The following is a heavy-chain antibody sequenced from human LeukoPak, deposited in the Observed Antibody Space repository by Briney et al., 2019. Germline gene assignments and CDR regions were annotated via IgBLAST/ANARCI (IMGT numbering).Heavy chain of an antibody. D-gene: IGHD3-3*01. CDR2: INHSGST. V-gene: IGHV4-34*01. CDR3: ARGRFLEWLLGYYFDY. CDR1: GGSFSGYY. Sequence: NPSETLSLTCAVYGGSFSGYYWSWIRQPPGKGLEWIGEINHSGSTNYNPSLKSRVTISVDTSKNQFSLKLSSVTAADTAVYYCARGRFLEWLLGYYFDYWGQGTLVTVSS. J-gene: IGHJ4*02.